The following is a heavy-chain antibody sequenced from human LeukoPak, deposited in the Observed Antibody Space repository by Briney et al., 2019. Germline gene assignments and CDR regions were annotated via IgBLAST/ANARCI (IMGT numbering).Heavy chain of an antibody. D-gene: IGHD3-22*01. Sequence: SETLSLTCAVYGGSFSGYYWSWIRQPPGKGLEWIGEINHSGSTNYNPSLKSRVTISVDTSKNQFSLKLSSVTAADTAVYYCAGGLAKRITMIGAFDIWGQGTMVTVSS. J-gene: IGHJ3*02. CDR1: GGSFSGYY. CDR3: AGGLAKRITMIGAFDI. CDR2: INHSGST. V-gene: IGHV4-34*01.